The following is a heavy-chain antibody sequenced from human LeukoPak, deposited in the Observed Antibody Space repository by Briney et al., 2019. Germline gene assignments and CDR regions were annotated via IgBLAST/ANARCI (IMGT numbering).Heavy chain of an antibody. Sequence: ASVKVSCKASEYTFTAYYIHLLRQAPGQGLEWMGWINPNRVGTNFGQKFPGRVTMTRDTSISTAYMELSRLRSDETAVYYCASGFWSGYYTGAYWGQGTLVTVSS. J-gene: IGHJ4*02. V-gene: IGHV1-2*02. CDR3: ASGFWSGYYTGAY. CDR1: EYTFTAYY. CDR2: INPNRVGT. D-gene: IGHD3-3*01.